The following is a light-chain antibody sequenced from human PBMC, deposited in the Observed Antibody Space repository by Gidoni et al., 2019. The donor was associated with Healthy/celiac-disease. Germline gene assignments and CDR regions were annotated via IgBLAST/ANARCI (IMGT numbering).Light chain of an antibody. CDR2: AAS. V-gene: IGKV1-39*01. CDR3: QQSYSTPDT. CDR1: QSISSY. Sequence: DIQMTQSPSSLSASVGDRVTITCRASQSISSYLNWYQQKPGKAPKLLIYAASSLQSGVPSRFSGSGSGTDFTLTISSLQPEDFATYDCQQSYSTPDTFDQGTKLEIK. J-gene: IGKJ2*01.